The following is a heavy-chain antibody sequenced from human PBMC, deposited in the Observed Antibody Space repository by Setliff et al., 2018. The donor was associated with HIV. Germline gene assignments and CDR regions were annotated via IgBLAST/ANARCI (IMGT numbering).Heavy chain of an antibody. CDR2: ISGYNGIT. CDR3: ARIKARDDAFDI. V-gene: IGHV1-18*01. J-gene: IGHJ3*02. CDR1: GYTFTSYG. Sequence: ASVKVSCKASGYTFTSYGISWMRQAPGQGLEWMGWISGYNGITKYSQKLQGRVTMTTDTSTSTAYMELRSLRSDDTAVYYCARIKARDDAFDIWGQGTMVTVSS.